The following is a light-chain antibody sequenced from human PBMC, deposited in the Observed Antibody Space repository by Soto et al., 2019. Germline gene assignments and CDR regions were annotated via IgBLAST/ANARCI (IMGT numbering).Light chain of an antibody. J-gene: IGKJ1*01. CDR1: QSISSW. CDR3: QQYNSYWT. CDR2: DAS. Sequence: DIQMTLSPATLSASVGDRVTITCRASQSISSWLAWYQQKPGKAPKLLIYDASSLESGVPSRFSGSGSGTEFTLTISSLQPDDIATYYCQQYNSYWTFGQGTKVDIK. V-gene: IGKV1-5*01.